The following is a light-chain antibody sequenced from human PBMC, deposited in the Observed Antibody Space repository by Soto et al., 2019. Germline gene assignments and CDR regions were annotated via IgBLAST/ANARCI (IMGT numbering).Light chain of an antibody. CDR2: DAT. CDR1: QSISRW. J-gene: IGKJ1*01. CDR3: QQCRNFPWT. V-gene: IGKV1-5*01. Sequence: DILMTQSPSTLSASVGDRVTITCRASQSISRWLAWVQQKPGKAPKILIYDATILESGVPSRFSGTGSGSEFTLTISSLQPDDFATYYCQQCRNFPWTFGQGTKVQI.